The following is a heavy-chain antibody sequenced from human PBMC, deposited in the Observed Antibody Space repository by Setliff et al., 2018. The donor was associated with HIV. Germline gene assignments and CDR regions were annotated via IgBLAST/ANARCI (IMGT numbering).Heavy chain of an antibody. V-gene: IGHV4-39*01. D-gene: IGHD3-3*01. CDR2: IYYNGNT. CDR3: ARMESTSPPRGLDY. Sequence: SETLSLTCTVSGGSVSSTGYYWGWIRQSTEKGLEWIGTIYYNGNTQYNPSFKSRVTMSVDTSKNQFSLKLMSVTAADTAVYYCARMESTSPPRGLDYWGQGAQVTVSS. J-gene: IGHJ4*02. CDR1: GGSVSSTGYY.